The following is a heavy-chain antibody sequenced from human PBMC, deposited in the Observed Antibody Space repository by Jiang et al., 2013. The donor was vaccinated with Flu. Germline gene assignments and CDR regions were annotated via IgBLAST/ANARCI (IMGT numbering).Heavy chain of an antibody. V-gene: IGHV7-4-1*01. Sequence: SGSELKKPGASVKVSCKASGYTFTSYAMNWVRQAPGQGLEWMGWINTNTGNPTYAQGFTGRFVFSLDTSVSTAYLQICSLKAEDTAVYYCARDKRVVAAKVRDWFDPWGQGALVTVSS. CDR1: GYTFTSYA. J-gene: IGHJ5*02. CDR3: ARDKRVVAAKVRDWFDP. CDR2: INTNTGNP. D-gene: IGHD2-15*01.